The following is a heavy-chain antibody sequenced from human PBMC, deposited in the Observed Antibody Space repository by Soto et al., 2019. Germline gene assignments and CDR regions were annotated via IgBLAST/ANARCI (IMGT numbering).Heavy chain of an antibody. CDR2: IYYSGST. V-gene: IGHV4-31*03. CDR3: ARGQGLSHDVWSGYYTGRGPLQH. D-gene: IGHD3-3*01. CDR1: GGSISSGGYY. Sequence: SETLSLTCTVSGGSISSGGYYWSWIRQHPGKGLEWIGYIYYSGSTYYNPSLKSRVTISVDTSKNQFSLKLRSVTAADTAVYYCARGQGLSHDVWSGYYTGRGPLQHWGQGTLVTVSS. J-gene: IGHJ1*01.